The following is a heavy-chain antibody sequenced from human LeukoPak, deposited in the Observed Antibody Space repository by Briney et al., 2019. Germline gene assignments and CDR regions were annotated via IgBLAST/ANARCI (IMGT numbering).Heavy chain of an antibody. CDR3: ARGLTTVVTRWATYYYYYMDV. CDR1: GFTFSSYE. V-gene: IGHV3-48*03. CDR2: ISSSGSTI. Sequence: GGSLRLSCAASGFTFSSYEMNWVRQAPGKGLEWVSYISSSGSTIYYADSVKGRFTISRDNAKNSLYLQMNSLRAEDTAVYYCARGLTTVVTRWATYYYYYMDVWGKGTTVTVSS. D-gene: IGHD4-23*01. J-gene: IGHJ6*03.